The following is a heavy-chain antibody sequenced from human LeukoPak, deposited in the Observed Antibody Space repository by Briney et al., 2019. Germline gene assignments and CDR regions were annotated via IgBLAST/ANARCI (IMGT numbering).Heavy chain of an antibody. V-gene: IGHV1-69*13. CDR1: GGTFRTDA. Sequence: ASVKVSCKASGGTFRTDAIAWIRQGPGEGLEWMGGIIPFIGAPNFAQRFHGRVTITADETTSTVYMELSSLRSEDTAVYYCARELITETTLDCFDPWGQGTLITVSS. CDR2: IIPFIGAP. J-gene: IGHJ5*02. CDR3: ARELITETTLDCFDP. D-gene: IGHD1-7*01.